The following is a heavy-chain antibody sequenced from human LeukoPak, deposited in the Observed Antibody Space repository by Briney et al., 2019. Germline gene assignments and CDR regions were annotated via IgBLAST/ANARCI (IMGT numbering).Heavy chain of an antibody. V-gene: IGHV5-51*01. CDR2: IYPGDSDT. D-gene: IGHD2-2*02. CDR1: GYRFTSYW. CDR3: ARRVGYCSSTSCYTDYYFDY. Sequence: GESLKISCKGSGYRFTSYWIGWVRQMPGKGLEWMGIIYPGDSDTRYSPSFQGQVTISADKSISTAYLQWSSLKASDTAMYYCARRVGYCSSTSCYTDYYFDYWGQGTLVTVSS. J-gene: IGHJ4*02.